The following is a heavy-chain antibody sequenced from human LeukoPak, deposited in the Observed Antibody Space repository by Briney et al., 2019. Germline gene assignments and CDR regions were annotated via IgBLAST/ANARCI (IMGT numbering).Heavy chain of an antibody. D-gene: IGHD5-12*01. CDR2: INHSGST. CDR1: GGSFSGHY. J-gene: IGHJ4*02. CDR3: ARDRLGGYSYVY. V-gene: IGHV4-34*01. Sequence: SETLSLTCAVYGGSFSGHYWSWIRQPPGKGLEWIGEINHSGSTNYNPSLKSRVTISVDTSKNQFSLKLSSVTAADTAVYYCARDRLGGYSYVYWGQGSLVTVSS.